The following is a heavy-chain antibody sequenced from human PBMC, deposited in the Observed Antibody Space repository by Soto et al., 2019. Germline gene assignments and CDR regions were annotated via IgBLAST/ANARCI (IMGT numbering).Heavy chain of an antibody. CDR3: AREGAAAGTGYYYGMDV. CDR2: INPSGGST. J-gene: IGHJ6*02. D-gene: IGHD6-13*01. Sequence: ASVKVSCKASGYTFTSYYMHWVRQAPGQGLEWMGIINPSGGSTSYAQKFQGRVTMTRDTSTSTVYMELSSLRSEDTAVYYCAREGAAAGTGYYYGMDVWGQGTTVTAP. V-gene: IGHV1-46*01. CDR1: GYTFTSYY.